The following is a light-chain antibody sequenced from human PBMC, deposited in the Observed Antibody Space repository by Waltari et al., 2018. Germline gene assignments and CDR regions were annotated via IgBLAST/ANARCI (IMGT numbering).Light chain of an antibody. CDR2: DTS. Sequence: DIVLMQSPGTLSLSPGERATLSCRSTQAVSRFLAGYQQKPGHASRLLIYDTSTRATGIPDRFSGSGSGTDFSLTISSLEPEDFAVYYCQKYGSLPATFGQGTKVEIK. CDR1: QAVSRF. CDR3: QKYGSLPAT. J-gene: IGKJ1*01. V-gene: IGKV3-20*01.